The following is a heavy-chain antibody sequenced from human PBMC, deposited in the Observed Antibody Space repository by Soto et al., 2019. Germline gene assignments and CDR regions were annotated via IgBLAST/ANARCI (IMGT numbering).Heavy chain of an antibody. V-gene: IGHV1-3*01. Sequence: ASVKVAYEGSGYTFTSYAMHWVRQAPGQRLEWMGWINAGNGNTKYSQKFQGRVTITRDTSASTAYMELGSLRSEDTAVYYCARSFLMVYAEAYSYMDVWGKGTTVTGSS. CDR2: INAGNGNT. CDR3: ARSFLMVYAEAYSYMDV. CDR1: GYTFTSYA. D-gene: IGHD2-8*01. J-gene: IGHJ6*03.